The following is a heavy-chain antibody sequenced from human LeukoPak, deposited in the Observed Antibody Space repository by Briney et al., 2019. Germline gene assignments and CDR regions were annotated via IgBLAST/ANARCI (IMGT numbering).Heavy chain of an antibody. CDR1: GFTFSSYS. D-gene: IGHD3-10*01. J-gene: IGHJ4*02. CDR3: VRRGDY. V-gene: IGHV3-21*01. Sequence: PGGSLRLSCAASGFTFSSYSMNWVRQAPGKGFEWVSSISRNSIYIYYEDSVKGRFTNSRDNAKNLLYLQMNSLRAEDTAVYYCVRRGDYWGQGTLVTVSS. CDR2: ISRNSIYI.